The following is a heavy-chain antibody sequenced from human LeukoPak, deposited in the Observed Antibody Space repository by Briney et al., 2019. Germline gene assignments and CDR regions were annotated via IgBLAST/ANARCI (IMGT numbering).Heavy chain of an antibody. CDR3: ARDPAAHPAFDY. J-gene: IGHJ4*02. Sequence: GGSLRLSCAASGFTFSNAWLSWVRQAPGRGLEWVSYISSSGSTIYYADSVKGRFTISRDNAKNSLYLQMNSLRAEDTAVYYCARDPAAHPAFDYWGQGTLVTVSS. V-gene: IGHV3-11*01. D-gene: IGHD6-6*01. CDR1: GFTFSNAW. CDR2: ISSSGSTI.